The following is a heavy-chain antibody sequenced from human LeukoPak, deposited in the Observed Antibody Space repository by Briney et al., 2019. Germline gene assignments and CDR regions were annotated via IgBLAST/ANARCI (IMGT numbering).Heavy chain of an antibody. CDR3: ARRYSSGRPGFDY. J-gene: IGHJ4*02. D-gene: IGHD6-19*01. CDR2: IYYSGST. CDR1: GGSISSYY. Sequence: PSETLSLTCTVSGGSISSYYWSWIRQPPGKGLEWIGYIYYSGSTNYNPSLKSRVTISVDTSKNQFSLKLSSVTAADTAVYYCARRYSSGRPGFDYWGQGTLVTVSS. V-gene: IGHV4-59*01.